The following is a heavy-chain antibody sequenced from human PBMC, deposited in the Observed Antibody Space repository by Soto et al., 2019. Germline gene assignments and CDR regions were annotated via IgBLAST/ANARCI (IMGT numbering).Heavy chain of an antibody. J-gene: IGHJ4*02. CDR1: GYTFTSYG. CDR3: ARDKAIGGVIVLTTPLDY. V-gene: IGHV1-18*04. D-gene: IGHD3-16*02. Sequence: QVQLVQSGAEVKKPGASVKVSCKASGYTFTSYGISWVRQAPGQGLEWMGWISAYNGNTNYAQKLQGRVTMTTDTSTSTAYMELRSLRSDDTAVYYCARDKAIGGVIVLTTPLDYWGQGTLVTVSS. CDR2: ISAYNGNT.